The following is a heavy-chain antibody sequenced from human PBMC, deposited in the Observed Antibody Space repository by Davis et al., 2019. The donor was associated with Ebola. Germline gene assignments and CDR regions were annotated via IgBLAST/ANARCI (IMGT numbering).Heavy chain of an antibody. V-gene: IGHV3-48*01. Sequence: PGGSLRLSCAASGFTFSSHTMNWVRQAPGKGLEWVSYISSTGSTTYYADSVKGRFTISRDNAKNTLFLQMNSLRADDTAVYYCARDVGGRAGYWGQGTLVTVSS. CDR1: GFTFSSHT. CDR3: ARDVGGRAGY. CDR2: ISSTGSTT. J-gene: IGHJ4*02.